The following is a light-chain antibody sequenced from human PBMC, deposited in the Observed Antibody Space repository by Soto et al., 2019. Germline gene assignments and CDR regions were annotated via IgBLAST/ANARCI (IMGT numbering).Light chain of an antibody. V-gene: IGKV1-12*01. J-gene: IGKJ1*01. CDR2: AAS. CDR3: QQANSFPQT. CDR1: EVISQW. Sequence: DIQMTQSPSSVSAPVGDRVTITCRATEVISQWLAWYQQKPGKPPRLLIYAASTLQNGVPSRFSGSGFGTDFTLTINSLQPEDSGTYYCQQANSFPQTFGRGTRVEI.